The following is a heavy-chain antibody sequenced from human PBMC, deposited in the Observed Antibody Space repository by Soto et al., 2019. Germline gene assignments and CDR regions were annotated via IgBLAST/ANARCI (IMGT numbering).Heavy chain of an antibody. V-gene: IGHV1-18*01. CDR3: AKNGQPPYYYYGLDV. CDR2: ISGYNGDT. Sequence: ASVKVSCKASGYTFTRYGISWVRQAPGQGLEWMGWISGYNGDTNYAQKFQDRVSMTIDTSTGTAYMELRSLTSDDTDIYYCAKNGQPPYYYYGLDVWGQGTKDTVSS. J-gene: IGHJ6*02. D-gene: IGHD2-8*01. CDR1: GYTFTRYG.